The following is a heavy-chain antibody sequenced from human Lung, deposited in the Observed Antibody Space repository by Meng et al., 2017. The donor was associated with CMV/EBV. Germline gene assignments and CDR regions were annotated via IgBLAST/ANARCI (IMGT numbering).Heavy chain of an antibody. CDR2: IIPMFGTT. CDR1: GGTFSTYV. Sequence: SVKVSXKASGGTFSTYVFSWVRQAPGQGLEWLGGIIPMFGTTNYAQKFQGRLTIKADDSTRTAYMDLSSLTSEDTAVYYCARDKVRHYDFWSGYGGMDVWGQGXTVTVSS. J-gene: IGHJ6*02. V-gene: IGHV1-69*13. CDR3: ARDKVRHYDFWSGYGGMDV. D-gene: IGHD3-3*01.